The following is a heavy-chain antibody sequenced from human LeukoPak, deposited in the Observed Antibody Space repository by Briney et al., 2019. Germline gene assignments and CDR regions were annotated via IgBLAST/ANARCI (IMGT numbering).Heavy chain of an antibody. CDR1: GYSFSTYW. J-gene: IGHJ3*02. Sequence: GESLKISCKGSGYSFSTYWIGWVRQMPGKGLEWMGVIFPGGSDTRYSPSFQGQVTISAEESISTAYVQWSSLKASDTAIYYRARAYCGGDCYSDPFDIWGQGTMVTVSS. D-gene: IGHD2-21*02. V-gene: IGHV5-51*01. CDR3: ARAYCGGDCYSDPFDI. CDR2: IFPGGSDT.